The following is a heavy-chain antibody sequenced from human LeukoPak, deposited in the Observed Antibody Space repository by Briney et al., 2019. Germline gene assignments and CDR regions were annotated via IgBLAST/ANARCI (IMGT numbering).Heavy chain of an antibody. CDR2: IYHSGST. CDR1: GGSISSGGYS. D-gene: IGHD2-21*02. Sequence: SQTLSLTCAVSGGSISSGGYSWSWSRQPPGKGLEWIGYIYHSGSTYYNPSLKSRVTISVDRSKNQFSLKLSSVTAADTAVYYGARGSYCGGDCYSGWFDPWGQGTLVTVSS. CDR3: ARGSYCGGDCYSGWFDP. V-gene: IGHV4-30-2*01. J-gene: IGHJ5*02.